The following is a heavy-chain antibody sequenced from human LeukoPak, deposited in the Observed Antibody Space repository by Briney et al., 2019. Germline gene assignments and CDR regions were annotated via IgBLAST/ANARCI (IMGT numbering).Heavy chain of an antibody. J-gene: IGHJ4*02. V-gene: IGHV3-48*01. CDR2: ISSSSSTI. Sequence: GGSLRLSCAASGFTFSSYSMNWVRQAPGKGLEWVSYISSSSSTIYYVDSVKGRFTISRDNAKNSLYLQMNSLRAEDTAVYYCARDLQLIYWGQGALVTVSS. D-gene: IGHD6-13*01. CDR3: ARDLQLIY. CDR1: GFTFSSYS.